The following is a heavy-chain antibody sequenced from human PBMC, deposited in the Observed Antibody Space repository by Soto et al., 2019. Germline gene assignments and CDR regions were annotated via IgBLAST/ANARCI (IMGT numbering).Heavy chain of an antibody. CDR3: VTDAQNSEWLTLGH. CDR1: GFTFRNYW. Sequence: PGGSLRLSCAASGFTFRNYWMSWVRQAAGRGLEWVANTNRDGSQAYYVDSVKGRFTISRDNAKNSIYLQMDSLRADDTAVYYCVTDAQNSEWLTLGHWGQGTLVTVSS. V-gene: IGHV3-7*01. J-gene: IGHJ4*02. D-gene: IGHD3-9*01. CDR2: TNRDGSQA.